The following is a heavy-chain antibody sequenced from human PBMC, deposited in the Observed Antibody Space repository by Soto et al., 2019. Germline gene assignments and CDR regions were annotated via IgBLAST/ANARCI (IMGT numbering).Heavy chain of an antibody. CDR2: ISYDGSHK. CDR3: AKRRGDQSNYSWGIDV. CDR1: GFTFNNYG. D-gene: IGHD4-4*01. J-gene: IGHJ6*02. V-gene: IGHV3-30*18. Sequence: QVQLVESGGGVVQPGRSLRLSCAASGFTFNNYGMHWVRQAPGKGLVWVTVISYDGSHKYYADSVKGRFTISRDNSKNTMYQQMNSLRDEDTAVYSCAKRRGDQSNYSWGIDVWGQGTTVTVSS.